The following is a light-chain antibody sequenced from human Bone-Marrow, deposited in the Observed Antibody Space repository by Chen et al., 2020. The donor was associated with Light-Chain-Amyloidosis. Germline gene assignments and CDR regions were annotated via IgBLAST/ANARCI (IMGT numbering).Light chain of an antibody. CDR1: SSDVGGYIY. V-gene: IGLV2-14*03. J-gene: IGLJ3*02. CDR3: SSYTTSSTRV. Sequence: QSALTQPASVSGSPGQSLTISCTGTSSDVGGYIYLSWYQQHPGKATKLMIYDVSNRPSGLSTRFSGSKSGNTASLTISGFQAEDEADYYCSSYTTSSTRVFGGGTKVTVI. CDR2: DVS.